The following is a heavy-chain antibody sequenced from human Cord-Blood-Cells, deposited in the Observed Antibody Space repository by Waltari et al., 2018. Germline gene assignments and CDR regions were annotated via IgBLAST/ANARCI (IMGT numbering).Heavy chain of an antibody. CDR2: ISGSGGST. CDR3: AKGGMVQGVIIDY. J-gene: IGHJ4*02. Sequence: EVQLLESGGGLVQPGGSLRLSCAASGFTFSSYAMSWVRQAPGKGLECVSAISGSGGSTYYADSVKGRFTISRDKSKNTLYLQMNSLRAEDTAVYYCAKGGMVQGVIIDYWGQGTLVTVSS. CDR1: GFTFSSYA. D-gene: IGHD3-10*01. V-gene: IGHV3-23*01.